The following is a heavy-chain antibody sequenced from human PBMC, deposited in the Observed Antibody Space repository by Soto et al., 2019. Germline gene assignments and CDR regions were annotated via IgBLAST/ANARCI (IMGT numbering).Heavy chain of an antibody. CDR3: ARCSGYYYGDVDH. Sequence: TLSRTCTVSGGSISSGTYYWSWIRQHPGKGLEWIGYIYYSGSTYYNPSRKSRVTISVDTCKNQLSLKVSSVTAADTAVYYCARCSGYYYGDVDHWGQGTLVTVSS. CDR2: IYYSGST. CDR1: GGSISSGTYY. D-gene: IGHD3-22*01. J-gene: IGHJ5*02. V-gene: IGHV4-31*03.